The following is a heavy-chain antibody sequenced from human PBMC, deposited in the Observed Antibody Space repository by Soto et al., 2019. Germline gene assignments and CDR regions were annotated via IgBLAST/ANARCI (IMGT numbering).Heavy chain of an antibody. Sequence: GGSLRLSCAASGFIFSSYGMPWVRQAPGKGLEWVAVIWYDGSKTYYVDPVKGRFTISRDNSKNTLFLQMNSLRAEDTAVYYCASSAAWGRGTLVTVSS. CDR2: IWYDGSKT. J-gene: IGHJ5*02. D-gene: IGHD6-19*01. V-gene: IGHV3-33*01. CDR3: ASSAA. CDR1: GFIFSSYG.